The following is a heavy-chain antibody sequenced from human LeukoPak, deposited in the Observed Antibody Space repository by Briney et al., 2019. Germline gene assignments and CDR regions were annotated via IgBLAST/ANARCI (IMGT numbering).Heavy chain of an antibody. CDR2: IIPIIGTA. D-gene: IGHD6-13*01. V-gene: IGHV1-69*05. Sequence: PRASVKVSCKASGGTFSSYAFSWVRQAPGQGLEWMGGIIPIIGTANYAQKFQGRVTITTDESTSTAYMELSSLRSEDTAVYYCARNSAAAGNYYYYYMDVWGKGTTVTVSS. J-gene: IGHJ6*03. CDR3: ARNSAAAGNYYYYYMDV. CDR1: GGTFSSYA.